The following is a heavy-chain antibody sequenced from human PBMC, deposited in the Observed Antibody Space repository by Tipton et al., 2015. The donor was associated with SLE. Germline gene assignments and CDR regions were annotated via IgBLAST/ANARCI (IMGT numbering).Heavy chain of an antibody. CDR2: ISRSGTYI. J-gene: IGHJ4*02. CDR3: ARDRGAEFDY. CDR1: GFTFSSQT. Sequence: SLRLSCVASGFTFSSQTMNWVRQAPGKGLEWVSSISRSGTYIYHADSVKGRFTISRDNAKNSLYLQMNSLRVEDTAIYYCARDRGAEFDYWGQGTLVTVSS. D-gene: IGHD3-10*01. V-gene: IGHV3-21*03.